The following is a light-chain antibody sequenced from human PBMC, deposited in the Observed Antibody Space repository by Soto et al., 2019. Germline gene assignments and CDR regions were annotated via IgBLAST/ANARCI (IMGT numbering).Light chain of an antibody. CDR1: QSVSSN. V-gene: IGKV3-15*01. J-gene: IGKJ1*01. CDR3: QQYNNWWT. CDR2: GAS. Sequence: EIVMTQSPATLSVSPGERATLSCRASQSVSSNLAWYQQKPGQAPRLLIYGASTRATGIPARLSGSGSGPEFTLTISSLQSEDFAVYYCQQYNNWWTFGQGTKVEIK.